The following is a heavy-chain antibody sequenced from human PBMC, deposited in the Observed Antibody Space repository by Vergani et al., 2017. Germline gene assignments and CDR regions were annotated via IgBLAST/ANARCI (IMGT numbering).Heavy chain of an antibody. Sequence: EVQLVESGGGLVQPGGSLRLSCAASGFTFSSYWMSWVRQAPGQGLEWVANIKQDGSEKYYVDSVKGRFTISRDNAKNSLYLQMNSLRAEDTAVYYCATTQWWYYFDYWGQGTLVTVSS. D-gene: IGHD2-15*01. J-gene: IGHJ4*02. V-gene: IGHV3-7*03. CDR2: IKQDGSEK. CDR1: GFTFSSYW. CDR3: ATTQWWYYFDY.